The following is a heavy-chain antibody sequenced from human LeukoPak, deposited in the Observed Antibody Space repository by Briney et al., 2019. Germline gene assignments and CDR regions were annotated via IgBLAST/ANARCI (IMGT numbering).Heavy chain of an antibody. CDR3: ARVHYDRSSIDY. D-gene: IGHD3-22*01. Sequence: SQTLSLTCTVSGGSISSGDYYWSWIRQPPGKGLEWIGYIYYSGSTYYNPSLKGRVTISVDTSKNQFSLKLSSVTAADTAVYYCARVHYDRSSIDYWGQGTLVTVSS. CDR1: GGSISSGDYY. J-gene: IGHJ4*02. CDR2: IYYSGST. V-gene: IGHV4-30-4*01.